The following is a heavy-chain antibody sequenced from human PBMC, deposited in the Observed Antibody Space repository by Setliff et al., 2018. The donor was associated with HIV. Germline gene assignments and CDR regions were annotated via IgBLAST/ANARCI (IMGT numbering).Heavy chain of an antibody. CDR3: TRVFYSFWSGYFLYWYFDL. J-gene: IGHJ2*01. Sequence: SETLSLTCTVSGGSVSSTTYFWGWIRQAPGKGLQWIGSLYYSGSTYYNPSLKSRVTISAGPSKNQFSLKLTSVTAADTAVYYCTRVFYSFWSGYFLYWYFDLWGRGTMVTVSS. CDR1: GGSVSSTTYF. D-gene: IGHD3-3*01. V-gene: IGHV4-39*07. CDR2: LYYSGST.